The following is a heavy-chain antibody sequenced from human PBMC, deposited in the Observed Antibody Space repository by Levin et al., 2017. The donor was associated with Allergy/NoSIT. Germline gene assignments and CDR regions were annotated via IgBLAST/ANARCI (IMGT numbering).Heavy chain of an antibody. D-gene: IGHD5-12*01. CDR1: GASTSRYC. J-gene: IGHJ4*02. CDR3: ARDLSGYDF. Sequence: SETLSLSCSVSGASTSRYCWSWIRQPPGKRLEWIGYICSSGGTNYNPSLKSRVTMSIDTSKNQFSLRLTSLSAADTAVYYCARDLSGYDFWGQGILVTVSS. V-gene: IGHV4-59*01. CDR2: ICSSGGT.